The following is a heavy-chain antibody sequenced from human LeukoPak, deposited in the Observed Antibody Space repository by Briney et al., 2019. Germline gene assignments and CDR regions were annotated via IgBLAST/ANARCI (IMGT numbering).Heavy chain of an antibody. Sequence: PSETLSLTCAVYGGSFSDYYWSWIRQPPGKGLEWIGYIYYSGNTNYNPSLKSRVTISVDTSKNQFSLKLSSVTAADTAVYYCAKFRDAYTDWGQGTLVTVSS. CDR3: AKFRDAYTD. CDR1: GGSFSDYY. V-gene: IGHV4-59*01. J-gene: IGHJ4*02. CDR2: IYYSGNT. D-gene: IGHD5-24*01.